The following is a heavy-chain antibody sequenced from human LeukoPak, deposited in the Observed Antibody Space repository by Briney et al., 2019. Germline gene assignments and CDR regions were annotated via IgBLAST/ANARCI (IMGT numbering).Heavy chain of an antibody. CDR2: ISGSGGGT. CDR3: AEDLDYTTYGYYFDY. CDR1: GFTFSSIA. D-gene: IGHD4-11*01. Sequence: GGSLRLSCAASGFTFSSIAMSWVRQAPDKGLEWVSTISGSGGGTYYADSVKGRFTISRDDSKNTLYLQMNSLRADDTAVYYCAEDLDYTTYGYYFDYWGRGTLVSVSS. J-gene: IGHJ4*02. V-gene: IGHV3-23*01.